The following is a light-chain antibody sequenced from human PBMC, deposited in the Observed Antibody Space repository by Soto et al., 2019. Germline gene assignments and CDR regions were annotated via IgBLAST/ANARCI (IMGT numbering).Light chain of an antibody. Sequence: EIVLTQSPGTLSLSPGERATLSCRASQSVSSSYLAWYQQKPGQAPRLLIYGASRRATGIPDRFSGSASGTDFALTISRLEPEEFAVYYCQQYGSSPLTFGGGTQVEIK. J-gene: IGKJ4*01. CDR2: GAS. CDR3: QQYGSSPLT. V-gene: IGKV3-20*01. CDR1: QSVSSSY.